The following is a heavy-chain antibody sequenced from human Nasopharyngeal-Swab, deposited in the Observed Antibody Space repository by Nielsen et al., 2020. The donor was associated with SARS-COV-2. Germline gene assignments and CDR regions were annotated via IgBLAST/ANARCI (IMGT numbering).Heavy chain of an antibody. CDR3: AREPGDGVSWFDP. V-gene: IGHV1-46*01. CDR1: GGTFSSYA. CDR2: INPSGGST. J-gene: IGHJ5*02. D-gene: IGHD3-10*01. Sequence: ASVKVSCKASGGTFSSYAISWVRQAPGQGLEWMGIINPSGGSTSYAQKFQGRVTMTRDTSTSTVYMELSSLRSEDTAVYYCAREPGDGVSWFDPWGQGTLVTVSS.